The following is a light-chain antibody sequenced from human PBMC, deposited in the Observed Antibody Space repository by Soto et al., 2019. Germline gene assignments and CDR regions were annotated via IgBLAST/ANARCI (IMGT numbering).Light chain of an antibody. Sequence: EIVLTQSPGTLSLSPGDRATLSCRASQRVSNSYLAWYQQKPGQAPRLLIYDASTRAAGVPDRVTGGGSGTDFTLTISALEPEDFALYFCHQYERPPFAFGQGTRLEI. CDR2: DAS. CDR1: QRVSNSY. V-gene: IGKV3-20*01. CDR3: HQYERPPFA. J-gene: IGKJ2*01.